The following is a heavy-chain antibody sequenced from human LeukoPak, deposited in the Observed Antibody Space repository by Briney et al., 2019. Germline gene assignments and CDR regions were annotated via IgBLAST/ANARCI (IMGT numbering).Heavy chain of an antibody. V-gene: IGHV3-23*01. Sequence: GGSLRLSCTASGFTFSSHAMSWVRQAPGRGLEWVSTISGSGGSTYYADSVKGRFTISRDNSKNTLYLQMNSLRAEETAVYYCAKLYYDFWSGYYDSSYFDYWGQGTLVTVSS. J-gene: IGHJ4*02. CDR3: AKLYYDFWSGYYDSSYFDY. D-gene: IGHD3-3*01. CDR1: GFTFSSHA. CDR2: ISGSGGST.